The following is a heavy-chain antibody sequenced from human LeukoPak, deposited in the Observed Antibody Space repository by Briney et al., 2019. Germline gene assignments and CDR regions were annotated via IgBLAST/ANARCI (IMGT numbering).Heavy chain of an antibody. CDR2: IIPIFGTA. Sequence: SVKVSCKASGGTFSSYAISWVRQAPGQGLEWMGGIIPIFGTANYAQKFQGRVTITADESTSTAYMELSSLRSEDTAVYYCAREGTIFGVVSRGGWFDPWGQGTLVTVSS. CDR1: GGTFSSYA. D-gene: IGHD3-3*01. J-gene: IGHJ5*02. V-gene: IGHV1-69*13. CDR3: AREGTIFGVVSRGGWFDP.